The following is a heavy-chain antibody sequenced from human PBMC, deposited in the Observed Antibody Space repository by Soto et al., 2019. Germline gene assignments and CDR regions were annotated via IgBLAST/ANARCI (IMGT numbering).Heavy chain of an antibody. Sequence: PGESLKISCKGSGYTFTNYWIVWVRQIPGKGLEWMGIIYPGDSDTRYSPSFQGQVTISADRPISTAYLQWSSLKASDTGMYYCARYPTLTDYFFHGMDVWGQGTMVTVSS. D-gene: IGHD4-17*01. CDR2: IYPGDSDT. V-gene: IGHV5-51*01. J-gene: IGHJ6*02. CDR3: ARYPTLTDYFFHGMDV. CDR1: GYTFTNYW.